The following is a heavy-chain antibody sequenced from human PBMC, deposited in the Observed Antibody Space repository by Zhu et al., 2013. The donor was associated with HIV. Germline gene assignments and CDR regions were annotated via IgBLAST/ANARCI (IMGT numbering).Heavy chain of an antibody. V-gene: IGHV1-2*02. D-gene: IGHD1-7*01. CDR3: AKGPDRVELPLDPISPFDY. CDR2: INPNSGGT. CDR1: GYTFTGYY. Sequence: QVQLVQSGAEVKKPGASVKVSCKASGYTFTGYYMHWVRQAPGQGLEWMGWINPNSGGTNYAQKFQGRVTMTRDTSISTAYMELSRLRSDDTAVYYCAKGPDRVELPLDPISPFDYWGQGTLVTVSS. J-gene: IGHJ4*02.